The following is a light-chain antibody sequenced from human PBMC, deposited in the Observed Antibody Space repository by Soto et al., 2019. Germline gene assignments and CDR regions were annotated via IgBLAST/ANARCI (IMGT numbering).Light chain of an antibody. V-gene: IGKV3-11*01. CDR3: QHRHSWPPPT. Sequence: EIVLTQSPATLSLSPGERVTLSCRASQSVSNYLAWYQQKPGQAPRLLIYDASNRATGIPPRFSGSGSGTDFTLTISSLEPDAFAVSYCQHRHSWPPPTFGGGTKVEI. CDR1: QSVSNY. J-gene: IGKJ4*01. CDR2: DAS.